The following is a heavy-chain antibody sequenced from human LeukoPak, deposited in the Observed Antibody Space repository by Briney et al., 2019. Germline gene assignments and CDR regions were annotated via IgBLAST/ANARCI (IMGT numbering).Heavy chain of an antibody. V-gene: IGHV3-21*01. Sequence: PGGSLRLSCAASGFTFSSYNMNWVRQAPGKGLEWVSSISSSSSYIYYADSVKGRFTISRDNAKNSLYLQMNSLRAEDTAVYYCARDREIWLPHNWFDPWGQGTLVTVSS. J-gene: IGHJ5*02. CDR1: GFTFSSYN. D-gene: IGHD5-24*01. CDR2: ISSSSSYI. CDR3: ARDREIWLPHNWFDP.